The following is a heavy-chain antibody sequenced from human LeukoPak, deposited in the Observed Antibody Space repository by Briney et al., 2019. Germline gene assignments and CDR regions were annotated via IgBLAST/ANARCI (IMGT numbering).Heavy chain of an antibody. V-gene: IGHV4-39*02. CDR1: GGSITSGSYH. CDR3: ARDRDGYAYSFDY. Sequence: KTSETLSLTCTVSGGSITSGSYHWGWIRQSPGKGLEWIGNTYYTGSAYYRPSLQSRVSISVDTSKKEFSLKLTSVTAADTAVYYCARDRDGYAYSFDYWGQGTLVTVSS. D-gene: IGHD5-24*01. CDR2: TYYTGSA. J-gene: IGHJ4*02.